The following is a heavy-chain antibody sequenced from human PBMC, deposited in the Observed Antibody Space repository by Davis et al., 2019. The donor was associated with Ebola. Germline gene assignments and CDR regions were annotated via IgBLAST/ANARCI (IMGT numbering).Heavy chain of an antibody. J-gene: IGHJ3*01. D-gene: IGHD6-13*01. CDR2: IEYHGNYE. V-gene: IGHV3-30*03. CDR1: GFTFSIHG. CDR3: ARCRGTYSTLDGFDV. Sequence: GESLKISCAASGFTFSIHGMHWVRQAPGKGLEWVTFIEYHGNYEYYADSVKGRFTVSRDNKKNMLDLQMDSLRPEDTGVYYCARCRGTYSTLDGFDVWGQGTMVTVSS.